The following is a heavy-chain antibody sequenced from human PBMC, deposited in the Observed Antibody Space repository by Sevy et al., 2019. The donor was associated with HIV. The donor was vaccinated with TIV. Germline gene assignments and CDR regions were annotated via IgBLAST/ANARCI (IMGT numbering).Heavy chain of an antibody. D-gene: IGHD6-25*01. CDR1: GGSISAYY. CDR2: ICYSGST. J-gene: IGHJ5*02. Sequence: SETLSLTCTIFGGSISAYYWSWFRQPPGRGLEYIGYICYSGSTNYNPSLKSRVTISVDTSKNQFSLRLTSVTTADTATYYCARAPPVRSGDDSLNWFDPWGQGALVTVSS. CDR3: ARAPPVRSGDDSLNWFDP. V-gene: IGHV4-59*01.